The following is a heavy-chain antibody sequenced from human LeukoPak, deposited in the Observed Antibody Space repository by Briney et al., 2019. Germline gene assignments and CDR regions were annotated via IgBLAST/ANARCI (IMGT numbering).Heavy chain of an antibody. CDR1: GFTVSNNY. V-gene: IGHV3-53*04. Sequence: GGSLRLSCSASGFTVSNNYMSWVRQAPGKGLEWVSIIYSGGGTNYADSVKGRFTISRNNSKNTLYLQISSLRPDDTAVYYCARGLQQQLGWFDPWGQGTLVTVSS. J-gene: IGHJ5*02. CDR2: IYSGGGT. D-gene: IGHD6-13*01. CDR3: ARGLQQQLGWFDP.